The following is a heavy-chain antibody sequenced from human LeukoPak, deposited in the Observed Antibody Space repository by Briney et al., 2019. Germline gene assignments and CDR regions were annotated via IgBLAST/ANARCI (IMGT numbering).Heavy chain of an antibody. J-gene: IGHJ4*02. D-gene: IGHD3-10*01. Sequence: GGSLRLSCATSGFTFSSYTMTWVRQAPGKGLEYVSGIGTSAGSTIYADSVKGRFTISRDNSKNTVHLQMDSLRVEDTAVYYCAKDPNWDRGYWGQGTLVTVSS. CDR2: IGTSAGST. CDR3: AKDPNWDRGY. CDR1: GFTFSSYT. V-gene: IGHV3-23*01.